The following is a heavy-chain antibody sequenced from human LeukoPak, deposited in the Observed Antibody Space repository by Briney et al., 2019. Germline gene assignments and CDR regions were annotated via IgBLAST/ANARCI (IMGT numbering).Heavy chain of an antibody. V-gene: IGHV4-30-2*01. Sequence: PSQTLSLTCAVSGGSISRAAYSWSWIRQPPGKGLEWIGYSYHSGTTYYNPSLKTRVTISVDKSKNQFSLKLSSVTAADTAVYYCASGDYYGSGSFDYWGQGTLVTVSS. CDR2: SYHSGTT. D-gene: IGHD3-10*01. CDR3: ASGDYYGSGSFDY. J-gene: IGHJ4*02. CDR1: GGSISRAAYS.